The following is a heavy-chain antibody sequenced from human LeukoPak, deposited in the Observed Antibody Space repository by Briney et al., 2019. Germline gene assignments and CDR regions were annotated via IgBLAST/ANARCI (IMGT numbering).Heavy chain of an antibody. Sequence: SETLSLTCTVSGGSISSYYWSWIRQPPGKGLEWIGYIYYSGSTYYNPSLKSRVTISVDTSKNQFSLKLSSVTAADTAVYYCARGYSGSYYRYYYYYMDVWGKGTTVTVSS. V-gene: IGHV4-59*12. J-gene: IGHJ6*03. CDR1: GGSISSYY. CDR3: ARGYSGSYYRYYYYYMDV. D-gene: IGHD1-26*01. CDR2: IYYSGST.